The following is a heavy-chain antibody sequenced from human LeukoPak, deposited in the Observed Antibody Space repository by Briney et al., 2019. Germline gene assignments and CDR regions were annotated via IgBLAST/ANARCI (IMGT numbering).Heavy chain of an antibody. J-gene: IGHJ4*02. Sequence: QSGGSLRLSCAASGFTFSYYGMHWVRQAPGKGLEWVTAITYDERNKYYSDSVTGRFTISRDNSKNTLFLQMNSLRAEDTAVYYCARNNYYDSSGYYLAFDYWGQGTLVTVSS. CDR2: ITYDERNK. CDR3: ARNNYYDSSGYYLAFDY. CDR1: GFTFSYYG. V-gene: IGHV3-33*05. D-gene: IGHD3-22*01.